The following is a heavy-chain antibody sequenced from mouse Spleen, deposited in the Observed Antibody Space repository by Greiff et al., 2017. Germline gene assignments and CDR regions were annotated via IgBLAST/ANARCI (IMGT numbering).Heavy chain of an antibody. D-gene: IGHD1-1*02. J-gene: IGHJ3*01. CDR3: ASHDGSYGGFAY. CDR1: GYTFTSYW. CDR2: IDPSDSYT. V-gene: IGHV1-59*01. Sequence: QVQLQQPGAELVRPGTSVKLSCKASGYTFTSYWMHWVKQRPGQGLEWIGVIDPSDSYTNYNQKFKGKATLTVDTSSSTAYMQLSSLTSEDSAVYYCASHDGSYGGFAYWGQGTLVTVSA.